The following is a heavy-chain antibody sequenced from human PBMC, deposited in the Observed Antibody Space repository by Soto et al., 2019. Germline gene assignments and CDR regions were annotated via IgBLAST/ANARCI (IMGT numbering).Heavy chain of an antibody. CDR3: ARYIALRPHYYFDN. Sequence: SETLSLTCTVSGGSIGSPDHYWDWIRQPPGKGLEWIGSIYYSGSTYYNPSLKSRVTVSVDTSENHFSLKLTSVTAADTAVYYCARYIALRPHYYFDNWGQGTLVTVSS. CDR2: IYYSGST. CDR1: GGSIGSPDHY. V-gene: IGHV4-39*02. D-gene: IGHD6-6*01. J-gene: IGHJ4*02.